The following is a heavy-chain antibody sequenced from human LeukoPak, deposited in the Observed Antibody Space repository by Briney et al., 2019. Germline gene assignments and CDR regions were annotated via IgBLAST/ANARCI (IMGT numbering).Heavy chain of an antibody. V-gene: IGHV3-30*18. CDR3: AKVRRGSSGGPYYYYMDV. D-gene: IGHD1-26*01. Sequence: GGSLRLSCAASGFTFSSYGMHWVRQAPGKGLEWVAVISYDGSNKYYADSVKGRFTISRDNAQNSLYLQLTSLRVEDTAVYYCAKVRRGSSGGPYYYYMDVWGKGTTVTVSS. CDR1: GFTFSSYG. CDR2: ISYDGSNK. J-gene: IGHJ6*03.